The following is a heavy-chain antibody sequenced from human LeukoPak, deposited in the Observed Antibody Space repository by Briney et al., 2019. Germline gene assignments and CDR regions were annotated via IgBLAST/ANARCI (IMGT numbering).Heavy chain of an antibody. CDR1: GFTFSDEY. D-gene: IGHD4-17*01. CDR3: ARDRDYAFDY. V-gene: IGHV3-48*02. Sequence: GGSLRLSCAASGFTFSDEYMNWVRQAPGKGLEWISYIDSDTYGNTIYYPHTVKGRFTISRDNAKNSLYLQMDSLRDEDTAVYYCARDRDYAFDYWGQGTLVTVSS. CDR2: IDSDTYGNTI. J-gene: IGHJ4*02.